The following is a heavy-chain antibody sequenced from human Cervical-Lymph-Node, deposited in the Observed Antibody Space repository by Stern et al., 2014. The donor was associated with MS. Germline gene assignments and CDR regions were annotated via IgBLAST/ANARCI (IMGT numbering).Heavy chain of an antibody. Sequence: QLQLQESGPGLVKPSETLSLPCTVSGGSISSNSWSWIPQPPGTGLEWIGYIYYRGYMCYSENTNYNRSRKSRVTISVDTSKNQFSRKWRSVTAADTAVYYCAREWKMETMSWFDPWGKGTLVTVSS. CDR2: IYYRGYMCYSENT. CDR1: GGSISSNS. D-gene: IGHD5-24*01. J-gene: IGHJ5*02. CDR3: AREWKMETMSWFDP. V-gene: IGHV4-59*01.